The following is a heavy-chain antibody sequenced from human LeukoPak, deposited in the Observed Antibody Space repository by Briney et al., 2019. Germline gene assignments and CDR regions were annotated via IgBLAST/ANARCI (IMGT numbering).Heavy chain of an antibody. CDR1: GYTFTGYY. CDR3: ARLVGATREEAYYFDY. J-gene: IGHJ4*02. V-gene: IGHV1-2*06. Sequence: GESLKISCKGSGYTFTGYYMHWVRQAPGQGLEWMGRINPNSGGTNYAQKFQGRVTMTRDTSISTAYMELSRLRSDDTAVYYCARLVGATREEAYYFDYWGQGTLVTVSS. D-gene: IGHD1-26*01. CDR2: INPNSGGT.